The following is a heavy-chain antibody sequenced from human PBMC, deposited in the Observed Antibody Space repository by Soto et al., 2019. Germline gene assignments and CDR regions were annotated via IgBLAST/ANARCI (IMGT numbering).Heavy chain of an antibody. J-gene: IGHJ6*02. D-gene: IGHD2-2*01. CDR1: GFTFSSYA. Sequence: GGSLRLSCAASGFTFSSYAMHWVRQAPGKGLEWVAHISYDGSNKYYADSVKGRFTLSRDNSKNTLYLQMNSLRAEDTAVYYCARNVPAGSLPMDVWGQGTTVAVSS. CDR2: ISYDGSNK. V-gene: IGHV3-30-3*01. CDR3: ARNVPAGSLPMDV.